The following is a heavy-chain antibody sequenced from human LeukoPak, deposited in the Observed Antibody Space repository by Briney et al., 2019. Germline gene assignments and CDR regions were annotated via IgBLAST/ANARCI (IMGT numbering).Heavy chain of an antibody. CDR3: AKDWGNKFASGSSCLDS. V-gene: IGHV3-23*01. CDR2: IGPSGAAT. D-gene: IGHD3-10*01. Sequence: GGSLRLSCAASGFTFSTYGISWVRQAPGKGLEWILGIGPSGAATYYADSVKGRFTISRDNSKNTLYLQMNGLRPEDTAVYFCAKDWGNKFASGSSCLDSWGQGTLVTVSS. J-gene: IGHJ5*02. CDR1: GFTFSTYG.